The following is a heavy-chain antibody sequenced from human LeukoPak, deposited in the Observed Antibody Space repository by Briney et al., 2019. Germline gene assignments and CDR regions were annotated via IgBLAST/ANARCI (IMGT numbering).Heavy chain of an antibody. D-gene: IGHD1-26*01. CDR1: GFTFSTYW. J-gene: IGHJ2*01. CDR2: INTEGKTT. CDR3: ARDPGSNSHDWYFDL. Sequence: PGGSLRLSCAASGFTFSTYWMYWVRQAPGKGLRWGSRINTEGKTTHYADSVKGRFVISRDNAKNTLYLQMNSLRTEDTAVYYCARDPGSNSHDWYFDLWGRGTLVTVSS. V-gene: IGHV3-74*01.